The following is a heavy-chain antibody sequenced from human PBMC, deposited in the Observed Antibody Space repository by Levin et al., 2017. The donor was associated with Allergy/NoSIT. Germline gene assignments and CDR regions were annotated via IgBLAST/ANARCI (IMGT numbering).Heavy chain of an antibody. CDR1: GYTFTSYY. J-gene: IGHJ6*02. CDR3: ARSDFDWLLSPGGLYYYGMDV. D-gene: IGHD3-9*01. Sequence: GESLKISCKASGYTFTSYYMHWVRQAPGQGLEWMGIINPSGGSTSYAQKFQGRVTMTRDTSTSTVYMELSSLRSEDTAVYYCARSDFDWLLSPGGLYYYGMDVWGQGTTVTVSS. CDR2: INPSGGST. V-gene: IGHV1-46*01.